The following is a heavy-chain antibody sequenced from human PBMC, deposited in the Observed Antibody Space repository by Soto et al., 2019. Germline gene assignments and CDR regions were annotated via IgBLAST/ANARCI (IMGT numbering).Heavy chain of an antibody. V-gene: IGHV5-51*01. D-gene: IGHD2-2*01. CDR1: GYSFTSYL. Sequence: RGWSLKISCKGCGYSFTSYLIGWVRQMPGKGLEWMGIIYPGDSDTRYSPSFQGQVTISADKSISTAYLQWSSLKASDTAMYYCARSMSVIVVVPAAIVDYGMDVWGQDTTATLSS. CDR2: IYPGDSDT. CDR3: ARSMSVIVVVPAAIVDYGMDV. J-gene: IGHJ6*02.